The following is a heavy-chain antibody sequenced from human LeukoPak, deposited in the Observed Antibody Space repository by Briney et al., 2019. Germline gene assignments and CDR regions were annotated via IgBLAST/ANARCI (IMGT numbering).Heavy chain of an antibody. CDR2: IRGSGGST. V-gene: IGHV3-23*01. J-gene: IGHJ4*02. Sequence: GGSLRLYCAASGFTFSSYAMSWVRQAPGKGLEWVSAIRGSGGSTYFADSVKGRFTISRDNSKNTLYLQMNSLRAEDTAVYYCAKGTGYDFWSEVIPDYWGQGTLVTVSS. CDR3: AKGTGYDFWSEVIPDY. D-gene: IGHD3-3*01. CDR1: GFTFSSYA.